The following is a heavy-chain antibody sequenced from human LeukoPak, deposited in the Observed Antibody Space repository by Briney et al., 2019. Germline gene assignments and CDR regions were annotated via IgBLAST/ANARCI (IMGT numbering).Heavy chain of an antibody. D-gene: IGHD2/OR15-2a*01. CDR1: GFTFSSYA. CDR3: ARDKDASALSTGFDY. Sequence: PGGSLRLSCAASGFTFSSYAMHWVRQAPGKGLEWVAVISYDGSNKYYADSVKGRFTISRDNSKNTLYLQMNSLRAEDTAVYYCARDKDASALSTGFDYWGQGTLVTVSS. J-gene: IGHJ4*02. CDR2: ISYDGSNK. V-gene: IGHV3-30*01.